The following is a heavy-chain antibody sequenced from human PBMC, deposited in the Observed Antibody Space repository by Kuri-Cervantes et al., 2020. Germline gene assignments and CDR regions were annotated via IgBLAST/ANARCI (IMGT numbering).Heavy chain of an antibody. V-gene: IGHV3-11*01. D-gene: IGHD2-21*02. CDR2: ISSSGSTI. CDR3: ARDQAAYCGDDCYPI. J-gene: IGHJ1*01. CDR1: GFTFSDYY. Sequence: GESLKISCAASGFTFSDYYMSWIRQAPGKGLEWVSYISSSGSTIYYADSVKGRFTISRDNAKNSLYLQMNSLRAEDTAVYYCARDQAAYCGDDCYPIWGQGTLVTVSS.